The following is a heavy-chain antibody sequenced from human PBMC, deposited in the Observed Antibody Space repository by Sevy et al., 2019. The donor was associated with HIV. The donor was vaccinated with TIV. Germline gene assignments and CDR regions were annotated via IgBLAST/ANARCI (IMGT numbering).Heavy chain of an antibody. CDR3: AKDLGSGWFYGMDV. V-gene: IGHV3-9*01. D-gene: IGHD6-19*01. CDR1: GFTFDDYA. CDR2: ISWNSGSI. Sequence: GGSLRLSCAASGFTFDDYAMHWVRQAPGKGLEWVSGISWNSGSIGYAVSVKGRFTISRDNAKNSLYLQMNSLGAEDTALYYCAKDLGSGWFYGMDVWGQGTTVTVSS. J-gene: IGHJ6*02.